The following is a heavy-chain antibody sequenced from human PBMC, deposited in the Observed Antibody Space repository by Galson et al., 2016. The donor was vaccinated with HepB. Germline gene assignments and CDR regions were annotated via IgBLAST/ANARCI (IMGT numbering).Heavy chain of an antibody. CDR3: ANYYDTPGYGAFDL. J-gene: IGHJ3*01. V-gene: IGHV4-4*02. CDR2: IYHSGST. CDR1: GGSISRHTW. D-gene: IGHD3-22*01. Sequence: ETLSLTCAVSGGSISRHTWWSWVRQPPGKGLEWIVEIYHSGSTNYNPSLDSRVTISVDKPKNHISLRLTSLTAADTAIYYCANYYDTPGYGAFDLWGQGTMVTVSS.